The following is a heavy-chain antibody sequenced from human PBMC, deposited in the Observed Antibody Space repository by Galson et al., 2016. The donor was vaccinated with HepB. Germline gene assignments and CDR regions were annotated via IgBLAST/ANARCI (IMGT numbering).Heavy chain of an antibody. CDR2: IWYDNSKT. V-gene: IGHV3-33*01. Sequence: SLRLSCAASGYTFSRHGIHWVRQAPGKGLEWVAVIWYDNSKTYSADSVKGRLTVSKDNVKNRVDLQMNSLRAEDTAVYYCARALGYCSAGKRDQRGTHDAFDVWGRVIMVTVSS. D-gene: IGHD2-15*01. J-gene: IGHJ3*01. CDR3: ARALGYCSAGKRDQRGTHDAFDV. CDR1: GYTFSRHG.